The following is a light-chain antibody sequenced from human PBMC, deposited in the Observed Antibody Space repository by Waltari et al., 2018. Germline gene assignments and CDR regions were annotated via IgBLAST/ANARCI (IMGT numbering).Light chain of an antibody. V-gene: IGLV2-14*03. CDR1: SRDVGGYNN. Sequence: QSALTQPASVSGSPGQSITISCTGTSRDVGGYNNVSWYQQHPGKAPKLMIYDVSNRPSGVSNRFSGSKSGNTASLTISGLQAEDEADYYCSSYTSSTVVFGGGTKLTVL. CDR2: DVS. CDR3: SSYTSSTVV. J-gene: IGLJ2*01.